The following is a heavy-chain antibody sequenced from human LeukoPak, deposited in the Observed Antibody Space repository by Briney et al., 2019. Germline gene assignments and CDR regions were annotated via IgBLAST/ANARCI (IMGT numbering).Heavy chain of an antibody. V-gene: IGHV4-39*01. CDR3: ARRPLGGAGDY. CDR2: FYYSGST. CDR1: GGSITSSSYY. Sequence: SETLSLTCTVSGGSITSSSYYWGWIRQPPGKGLQWIGSFYYSGSTYYNPSLKSRVTIYVDTSKNQFSLKLSSVTAADTAVYYCARRPLGGAGDYWGQGTLVTVSS. J-gene: IGHJ4*02. D-gene: IGHD3-16*01.